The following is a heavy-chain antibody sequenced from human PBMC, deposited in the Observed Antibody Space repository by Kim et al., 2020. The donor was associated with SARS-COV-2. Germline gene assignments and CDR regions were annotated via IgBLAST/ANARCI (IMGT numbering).Heavy chain of an antibody. CDR3: ARDLFVPDIVVVPAANYGMDV. V-gene: IGHV3-33*05. D-gene: IGHD2-2*01. Sequence: LSLTCAASGFTFSYYGMHWVRQAPGKGLEWVAVISYDGSNKYYADSVKGRFTISRDNSKNTLYLQMNSLRAEDTAVYYCARDLFVPDIVVVPAANYGMDVWGQGTTVTVSS. CDR1: GFTFSYYG. CDR2: ISYDGSNK. J-gene: IGHJ6*02.